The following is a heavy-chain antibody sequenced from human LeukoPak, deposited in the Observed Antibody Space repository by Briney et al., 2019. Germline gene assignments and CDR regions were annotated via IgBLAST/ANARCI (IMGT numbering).Heavy chain of an antibody. J-gene: IGHJ6*02. Sequence: SETLSLTCTVSGGSISSYYWSWIRQPAGKGLEWIGRIYTSGSTNYNPSLKSRVTMSVDTSKNQFSLKLSPVTAADTAVYYCARGLVRGGENIYYYYGMDVWGQGTTVTVSS. V-gene: IGHV4-4*07. CDR3: ARGLVRGGENIYYYYGMDV. D-gene: IGHD3-10*01. CDR2: IYTSGST. CDR1: GGSISSYY.